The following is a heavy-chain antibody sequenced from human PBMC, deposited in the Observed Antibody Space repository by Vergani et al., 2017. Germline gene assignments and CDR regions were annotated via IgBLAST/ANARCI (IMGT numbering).Heavy chain of an antibody. D-gene: IGHD2-21*02. CDR3: ARVRAPGYRCGCDCYTFDY. CDR1: GGTFSSYA. J-gene: IGHJ4*02. CDR2: IIPIFGTA. V-gene: IGHV1-69*13. Sequence: QVQLVQSGAEVKKPGSSVKVSCKASGGTFSSYAISWVRQAPGQGLEWMGRIIPIFGTANYAQKVQGRVTITADDSTSTAYMELSSLRSEDTAVYYCARVRAPGYRCGCDCYTFDYWGQGTLVTVSS.